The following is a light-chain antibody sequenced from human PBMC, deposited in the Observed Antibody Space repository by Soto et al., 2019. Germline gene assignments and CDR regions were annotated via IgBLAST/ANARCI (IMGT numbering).Light chain of an antibody. CDR3: QQRSNWPPVT. Sequence: IRLTSSAPTSVLSGESGATRCCRISQSVSSYLAWYQQKPGQAPRLLIYDASNRATGIPARFSGSWSGTDVSHTISSSQPEDFAVYYCQQRSNWPPVTFGQGTRVDIK. CDR2: DAS. CDR1: QSVSSY. J-gene: IGKJ3*01. V-gene: IGKV3-11*01.